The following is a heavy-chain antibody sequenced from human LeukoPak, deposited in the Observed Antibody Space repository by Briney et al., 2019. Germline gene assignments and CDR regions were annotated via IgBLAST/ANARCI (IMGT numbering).Heavy chain of an antibody. V-gene: IGHV1-2*02. Sequence: ASVRVSCKASGYTFTGYYVHWVRPAPGQGLEWMGWMNPNSGGTVYAQKFQGRVTMTRATSISTAYMEVSRLGSDDTAVYYCARGDYGDYGVDYWGQGTLVTVSS. D-gene: IGHD4-17*01. CDR3: ARGDYGDYGVDY. J-gene: IGHJ4*02. CDR1: GYTFTGYY. CDR2: MNPNSGGT.